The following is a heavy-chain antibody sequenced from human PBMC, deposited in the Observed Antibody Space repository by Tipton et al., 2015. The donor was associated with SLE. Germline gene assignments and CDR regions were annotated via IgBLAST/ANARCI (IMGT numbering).Heavy chain of an antibody. CDR1: GFTFSSYA. CDR3: ARDPHPLTGYYPDFDY. CDR2: IYSGDSST. V-gene: IGHV3-23*03. D-gene: IGHD3-9*01. J-gene: IGHJ4*02. Sequence: GSLRLSCAASGFTFSSYAMSWVRQVPGKGLEWVSMIYSGDSSTSYADPVKVRFTISRDNSKNSLYLQMNSLTAEDTAVYYCARDPHPLTGYYPDFDYWGQGTLVSVSS.